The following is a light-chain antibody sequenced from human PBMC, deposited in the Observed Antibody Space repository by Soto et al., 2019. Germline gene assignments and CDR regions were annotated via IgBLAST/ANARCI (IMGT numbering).Light chain of an antibody. CDR1: SSDVGGYNY. CDR3: SSYRRGSTYV. V-gene: IGLV2-14*03. Sequence: QSALTQPASVSGSPGQSITVSCTGTSSDVGGYNYVSWYQQHPGKAPRLMIYDVTNRPSGVSDRFSGSKSGNTASLTISGLQAEDEADYYCSSYRRGSTYVFGTGTKDTDL. CDR2: DVT. J-gene: IGLJ1*01.